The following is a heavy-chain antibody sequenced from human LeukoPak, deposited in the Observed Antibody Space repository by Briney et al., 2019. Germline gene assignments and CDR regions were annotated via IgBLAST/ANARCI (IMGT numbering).Heavy chain of an antibody. CDR1: GFTFSSYA. D-gene: IGHD6-13*01. V-gene: IGHV3-23*01. CDR2: ISNSGGFT. Sequence: GGSLRLSCAASGFTFSSYAMTWVRQAPGKGLEWVSGISNSGGFTYYADSVKGRLTISRDNSKNTLYLQMNSLRAEDTALYYCAILYSTNYWGQGALVAVSS. CDR3: AILYSTNY. J-gene: IGHJ4*02.